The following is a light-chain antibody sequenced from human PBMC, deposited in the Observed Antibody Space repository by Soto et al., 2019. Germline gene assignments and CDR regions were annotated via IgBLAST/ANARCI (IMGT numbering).Light chain of an antibody. V-gene: IGLV1-44*01. CDR3: SAWDNRLNGYV. J-gene: IGLJ1*01. CDR1: SSNIGSNT. Sequence: QSVLTQPLSVSASPGQRVTISCSGGSSNIGSNTVAWYQHLPGTAPPRLIFTAGQRPSGVPGRFSGSKSGPSASLAISGLQSEDEGDYYCSAWDNRLNGYVFGPGTKLTVL. CDR2: TAG.